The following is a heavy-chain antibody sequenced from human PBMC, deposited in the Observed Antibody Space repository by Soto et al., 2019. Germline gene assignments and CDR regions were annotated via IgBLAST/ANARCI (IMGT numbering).Heavy chain of an antibody. CDR2: ISYSGST. V-gene: IGHV4-30-4*01. Sequence: TSQTLSVPWTFSGGSISRGNFFWGWIRQPPGKGLEWIGLISYSGSTYYSASLKSRVTISVDTSMNQFSLKLNSVTAADTAVYYCARFGRRLSAPVIDYRGQGFLVTVSS. D-gene: IGHD6-25*01. CDR1: GGSISRGNFF. CDR3: ARFGRRLSAPVIDY. J-gene: IGHJ4*02.